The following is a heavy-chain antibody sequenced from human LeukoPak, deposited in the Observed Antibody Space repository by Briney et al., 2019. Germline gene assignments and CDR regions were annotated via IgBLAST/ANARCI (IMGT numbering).Heavy chain of an antibody. CDR2: IYYSGST. Sequence: PSETLSLTCTVSGGSISNYYWSWIRQPPGKGLEWIGYIYYSGSTNYNPSLKSRVTISIDTSNNQFSLKLSSVTAADTAVYYCARVAVAGTRLYGLDVCGQRTTVTVSS. V-gene: IGHV4-59*01. CDR1: GGSISNYY. D-gene: IGHD6-19*01. CDR3: ARVAVAGTRLYGLDV. J-gene: IGHJ6*02.